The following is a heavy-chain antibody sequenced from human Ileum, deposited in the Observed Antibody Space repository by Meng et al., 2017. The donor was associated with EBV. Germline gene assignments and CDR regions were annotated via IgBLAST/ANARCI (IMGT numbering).Heavy chain of an antibody. CDR2: IFHIGSN. V-gene: IGHV4-4*02. CDR1: GAHTISNTW. J-gene: IGHJ4*02. Sequence: PSGPLSLCSAASGAHTISNTWWRWLRLPPEKGLEWIGEIFHIGSNNNSPSLKSRVTISLDNSKNQFPLSLTSVTAADTAIYYCAKVSLTGTFYDHWGQGILVTVSS. CDR3: AKVSLTGTFYDH. D-gene: IGHD3-9*01.